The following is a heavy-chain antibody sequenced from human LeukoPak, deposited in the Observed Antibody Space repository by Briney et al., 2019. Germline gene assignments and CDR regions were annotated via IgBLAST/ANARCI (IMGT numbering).Heavy chain of an antibody. J-gene: IGHJ4*02. CDR3: ARGGYGILTYSLGPDY. CDR2: INPNSGGT. CDR1: GYTFTGYY. V-gene: IGHV1-2*02. D-gene: IGHD3-9*01. Sequence: ASVKVSCTASGYTFTGYYMHWVRQAPGQELEWMGWINPNSGGTNYAQKFQGRVTMTRDTSISTAYMELSRLRSDDTAVYYCARGGYGILTYSLGPDYWGQGTLVTVSS.